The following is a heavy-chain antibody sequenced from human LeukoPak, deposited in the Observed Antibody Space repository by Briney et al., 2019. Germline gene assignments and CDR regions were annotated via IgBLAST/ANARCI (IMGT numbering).Heavy chain of an antibody. J-gene: IGHJ4*02. V-gene: IGHV3-7*01. CDR3: AREIAYDFWSGYFFDY. D-gene: IGHD3-3*01. Sequence: PGGSLRLSCAASGFTFSSYWMSWVRQAPGKGLEWVANIKQDGSEKYYVDSVKGRFTISRDNAKNSLYLQMNSLRAEDTAVYYWAREIAYDFWSGYFFDYWGQGTLVTVSS. CDR2: IKQDGSEK. CDR1: GFTFSSYW.